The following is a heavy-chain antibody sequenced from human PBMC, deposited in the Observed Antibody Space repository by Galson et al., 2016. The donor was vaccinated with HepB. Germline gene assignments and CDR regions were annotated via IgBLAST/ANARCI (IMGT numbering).Heavy chain of an antibody. D-gene: IGHD4-17*01. CDR1: GYTFTDYG. Sequence: SVKVSCKASGYTFTDYGFSWVRQAPGQGPEWMGWISAYSGDTNYAPNFEGRVTISRDTSTTTTYLEVRSLRSDDTAIYSSAKDQTDYGYHAAYWGQGTLVTISS. CDR2: ISAYSGDT. V-gene: IGHV1-18*04. J-gene: IGHJ4*02. CDR3: AKDQTDYGYHAAY.